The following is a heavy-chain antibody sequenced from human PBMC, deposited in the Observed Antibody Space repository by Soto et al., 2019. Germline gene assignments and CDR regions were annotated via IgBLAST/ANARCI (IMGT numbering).Heavy chain of an antibody. CDR2: ISGDGGST. CDR3: AKFIRWRVSPDSCSDS. J-gene: IGHJ4*02. V-gene: IGHV3-23*01. Sequence: PGGSLRLSCEVSGFTFINYAMTWVRQPPGKGLEWVSGISGDGGSTYYADSVKGRFTISRDNPKNKMFLEMKTLRVEDTAVYYCAKFIRWRVSPDSCSDSWGLGTLVTVSS. D-gene: IGHD3-10*01. CDR1: GFTFINYA.